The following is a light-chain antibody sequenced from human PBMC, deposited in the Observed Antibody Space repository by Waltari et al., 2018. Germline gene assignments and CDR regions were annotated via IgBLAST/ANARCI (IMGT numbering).Light chain of an antibody. CDR1: QSISSW. CDR3: QQYGSSRYT. J-gene: IGKJ2*01. CDR2: KAS. Sequence: DIQMTQSPSTLSASVGDRVTITCRASQSISSWLAWYQQKPGKAPKLLIYKASSLESGVPSRFSGSGSGTEFTLTISSLQPDDFATYYCQQYGSSRYTFGQGTKLEIK. V-gene: IGKV1-5*03.